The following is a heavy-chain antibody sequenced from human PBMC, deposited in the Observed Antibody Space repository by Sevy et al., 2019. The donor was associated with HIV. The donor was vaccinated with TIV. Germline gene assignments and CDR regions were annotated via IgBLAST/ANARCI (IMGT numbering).Heavy chain of an antibody. CDR1: GFTFSSYG. D-gene: IGHD1-26*01. J-gene: IGHJ6*02. Sequence: GGSLRLSCAASGFTFSSYGMHWVRQAPGKELEWVAVISYDGSKKYCAESVKGGSTISRDNSKNTLYLQMISLRAEDTAVYYCAKALGVGVGATRGFYYYYGMDVWGQGTTVTVSS. V-gene: IGHV3-30*18. CDR3: AKALGVGVGATRGFYYYYGMDV. CDR2: ISYDGSKK.